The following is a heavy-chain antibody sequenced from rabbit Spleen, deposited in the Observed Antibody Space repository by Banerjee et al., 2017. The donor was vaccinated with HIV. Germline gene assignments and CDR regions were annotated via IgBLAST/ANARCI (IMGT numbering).Heavy chain of an antibody. Sequence: QEHLKESGGGLVQPEGSLTLTCTASGVSFSGSSYMCWVRQAPGKGLEWIACIELSSSDFTYFASWARGRFTISKTSSTTVTLQMTSLTAADTATYFCARDTSSSFSSYGMDLWGPGTLVTVS. V-gene: IGHV1S45*01. CDR3: ARDTSSSFSSYGMDL. CDR2: IELSSSDFT. J-gene: IGHJ6*01. D-gene: IGHD1-1*01. CDR1: GVSFSGSSY.